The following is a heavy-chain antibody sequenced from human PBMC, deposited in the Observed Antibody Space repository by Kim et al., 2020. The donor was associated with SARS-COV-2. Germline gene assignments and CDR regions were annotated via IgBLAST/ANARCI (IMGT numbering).Heavy chain of an antibody. CDR3: ARLRDGDSPIGY. J-gene: IGHJ4*02. D-gene: IGHD3-10*01. Sequence: RYSPSFQGQVTISADKSISTAYLQWSSLKASDNAMYYCARLRDGDSPIGYWGQGTLVTVSS. V-gene: IGHV5-51*01.